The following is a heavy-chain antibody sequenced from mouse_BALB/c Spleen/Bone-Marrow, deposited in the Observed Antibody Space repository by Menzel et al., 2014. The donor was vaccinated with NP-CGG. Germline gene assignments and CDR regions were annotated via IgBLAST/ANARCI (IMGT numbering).Heavy chain of an antibody. V-gene: IGHV1-14*01. CDR2: INPYNDGT. CDR1: GYTFTSYV. J-gene: IGHJ4*01. Sequence: EVQLQQSGPELVKPGASVKMSCKASGYTFTSYVMRWVKQTPGQGLEWIGYINPYNDGTKYNEKFKGKATLTSGKSSSTAYMELSSLTSEDSAVYYCARSPSYGNYVDYWGQGTSVTVSS. CDR3: ARSPSYGNYVDY. D-gene: IGHD2-10*02.